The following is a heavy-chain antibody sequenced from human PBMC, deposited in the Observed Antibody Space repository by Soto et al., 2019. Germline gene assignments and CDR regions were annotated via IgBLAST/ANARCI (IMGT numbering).Heavy chain of an antibody. J-gene: IGHJ3*02. V-gene: IGHV3-21*01. CDR2: ISSSSSYI. D-gene: IGHD2-15*01. Sequence: GGSLRLSCAASGFTFSSYSMNWVRQAPGKGLEWVSSISSSSSYIYYADSVKGRFTISRDNAKNSLYLQMNSLRAEDTAVYYCARAPFWAPYCSGGSCYGAFDIWRQGTMATVSS. CDR3: ARAPFWAPYCSGGSCYGAFDI. CDR1: GFTFSSYS.